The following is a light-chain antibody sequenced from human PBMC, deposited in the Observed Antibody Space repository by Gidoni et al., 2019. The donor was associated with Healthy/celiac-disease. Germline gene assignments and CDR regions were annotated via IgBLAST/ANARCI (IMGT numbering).Light chain of an antibody. CDR2: AAS. J-gene: IGKJ5*01. Sequence: AIRLTQSPSSFSSSTGDRVTITCRSSQGISSYLAWYQQKPGKAPKLLIYAASTLQIGTDFTLTISCLQSEDFATYYCQQYYSYPLTFGQGTRLEIK. CDR1: QGISSY. V-gene: IGKV1-8*01. CDR3: QQYYSYPLT.